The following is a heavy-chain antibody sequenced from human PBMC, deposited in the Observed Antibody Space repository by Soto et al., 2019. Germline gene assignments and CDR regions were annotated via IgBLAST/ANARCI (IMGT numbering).Heavy chain of an antibody. D-gene: IGHD4-17*01. V-gene: IGHV1-69*13. CDR3: AIDHGDHNYHYYGLDV. Sequence: ASVKVSCKASGGTLSSHAITWVRQAPGQGLEWMGVIIPMFSTTNYAQKFQGRVTITADESTSAAYMEVRSLRSEDTAVYFCAIDHGDHNYHYYGLDVWGQGTRVTVSS. J-gene: IGHJ6*02. CDR1: GGTLSSHA. CDR2: IIPMFSTT.